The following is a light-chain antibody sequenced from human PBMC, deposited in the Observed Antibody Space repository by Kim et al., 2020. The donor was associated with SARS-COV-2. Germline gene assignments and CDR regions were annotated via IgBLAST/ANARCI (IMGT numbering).Light chain of an antibody. V-gene: IGLV1-51*01. CDR2: DNN. CDR1: SSNIGNNY. Sequence: HKVTLSCSGSSSNIGNNYVSWYQQLPATAPKLLIYDNNKRPSGIPDRFSGSKSGTSATLGITGLQTGDEADYYCGTWDSSLSANWVFGGGTQLTVL. J-gene: IGLJ3*02. CDR3: GTWDSSLSANWV.